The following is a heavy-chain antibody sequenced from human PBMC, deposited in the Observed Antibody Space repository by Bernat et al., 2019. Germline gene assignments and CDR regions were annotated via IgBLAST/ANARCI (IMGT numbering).Heavy chain of an antibody. Sequence: QVQLVESGGGVVQPGRSLGLSCAASGFTFSSYAMHWVRQAPGKGLEWVAVISFDGNNKYYADSVKGRFTISRDNSKSTLFLQMNSLRAEDTAVYYCARGPPQYCSGDGCYLGLDYWGQGTLVTVSS. J-gene: IGHJ4*02. D-gene: IGHD2-15*01. CDR3: ARGPPQYCSGDGCYLGLDY. CDR2: ISFDGNNK. V-gene: IGHV3-30-3*01. CDR1: GFTFSSYA.